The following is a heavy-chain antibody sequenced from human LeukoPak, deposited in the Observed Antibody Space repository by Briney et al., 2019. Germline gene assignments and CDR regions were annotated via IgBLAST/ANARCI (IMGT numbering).Heavy chain of an antibody. CDR2: ISSSSSYI. CDR3: ARIGAGIVAFDI. D-gene: IGHD1-26*01. V-gene: IGHV3-21*01. J-gene: IGHJ3*02. Sequence: GGSLRLSCAASGFTFSSYSMNWVRQAPGKGLEWVSSISSSSSYIYYADSVKGRFTISRDNAKNSLYLQMNSLRAEDTAVYYCARIGAGIVAFDIWGQGTMVTVSS. CDR1: GFTFSSYS.